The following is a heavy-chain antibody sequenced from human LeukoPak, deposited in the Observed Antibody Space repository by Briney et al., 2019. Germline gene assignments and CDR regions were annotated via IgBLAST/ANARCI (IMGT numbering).Heavy chain of an antibody. Sequence: GGSLRLSCAASGFTFSAYNMNWVRRTPGKGLEWVSSITTSSSYMFYADSVRGRFTISRDDAENSLYLQMNSLRDEDTAVYYCARDPYSGGYGAYYYYYMDVWGKGTTVTVSS. CDR1: GFTFSAYN. D-gene: IGHD6-19*01. V-gene: IGHV3-21*01. CDR3: ARDPYSGGYGAYYYYYMDV. CDR2: ITTSSSYM. J-gene: IGHJ6*03.